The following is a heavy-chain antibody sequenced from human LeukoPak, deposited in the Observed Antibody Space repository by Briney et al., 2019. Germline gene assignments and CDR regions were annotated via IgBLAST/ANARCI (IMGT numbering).Heavy chain of an antibody. V-gene: IGHV3-30*02. J-gene: IGHJ6*02. Sequence: GGSLRLSCAASGFTRSSYGMHWVRQAPGKGLEWVAFIRYDGGNKYYPDSVKGRFTISRDNSKNTLYLQMNSLRAADTAMYYCAKSKQQLVDYYYYGMDVWGQGTTVTVSS. D-gene: IGHD6-13*01. CDR2: IRYDGGNK. CDR1: GFTRSSYG. CDR3: AKSKQQLVDYYYYGMDV.